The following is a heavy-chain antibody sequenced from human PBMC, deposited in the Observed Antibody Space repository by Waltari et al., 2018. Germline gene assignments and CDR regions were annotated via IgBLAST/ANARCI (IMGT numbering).Heavy chain of an antibody. CDR3: AKDSSTLHYFDY. D-gene: IGHD3-16*01. Sequence: EVQVLESGGGLVQPGGYLRLSCAASGFTFSPNAMTWVRQAPGKGLEWVSTINGIGGNTYHADSVKGRFTISRDNSKNTLYLRMNSLRAEDTAIYYCAKDSSTLHYFDYWGQGTLVTVSS. CDR1: GFTFSPNA. CDR2: INGIGGNT. J-gene: IGHJ4*02. V-gene: IGHV3-23*01.